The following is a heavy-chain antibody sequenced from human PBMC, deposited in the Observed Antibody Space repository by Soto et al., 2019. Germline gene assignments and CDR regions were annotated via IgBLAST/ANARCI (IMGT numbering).Heavy chain of an antibody. CDR1: GGSISSYY. V-gene: IGHV4-59*08. CDR2: IYYSGST. Sequence: PSETLSLTCTVSGGSISSYYWSWIRQPPGKGLEWIGYIYYSGSTNYNPSLKSRVTISVDTSKNQFSLKLSSVTAADTAVYYCARGPPRNWNLFDYWGQGSLVTVSS. J-gene: IGHJ4*02. D-gene: IGHD1-1*01. CDR3: ARGPPRNWNLFDY.